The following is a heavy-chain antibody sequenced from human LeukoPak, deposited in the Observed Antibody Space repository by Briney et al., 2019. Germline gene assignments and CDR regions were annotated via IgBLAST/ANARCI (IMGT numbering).Heavy chain of an antibody. J-gene: IGHJ3*02. Sequence: SETLSLTFTVSGGSISSSSYYWGWIRQPPGKGLEWIGTIYYSGSTYYNPSLKSRVTISVDTSNDQFSLKLSSVTAADTAVYYCATYCSSTSCPHRRAFDIWAKGQWSPSLQ. CDR3: ATYCSSTSCPHRRAFDI. V-gene: IGHV4-39*01. CDR2: IYYSGST. D-gene: IGHD2-2*01. CDR1: GGSISSSSYY.